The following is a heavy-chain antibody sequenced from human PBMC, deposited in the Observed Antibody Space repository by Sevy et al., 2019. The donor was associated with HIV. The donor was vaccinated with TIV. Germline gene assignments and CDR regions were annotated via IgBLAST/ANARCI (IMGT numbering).Heavy chain of an antibody. CDR2: ISVGGKA. D-gene: IGHD3-3*01. CDR3: AKRGDRAFDY. CDR1: GFNFSNYA. J-gene: IGHJ4*02. Sequence: GGSLRLSCAAPGFNFSNYAMSWVRQGPGKGPEWVSAISVGGKAYYADSVKGRFTISRDNSRNTLYLQMNNLRVEDTAVYYCAKRGDRAFDYWGQGTLVTVSS. V-gene: IGHV3-23*01.